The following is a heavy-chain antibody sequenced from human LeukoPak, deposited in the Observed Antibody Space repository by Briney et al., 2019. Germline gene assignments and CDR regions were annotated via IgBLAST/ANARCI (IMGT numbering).Heavy chain of an antibody. CDR3: ARDQGWQQFDY. CDR2: IKEDGSET. V-gene: IGHV3-7*01. Sequence: GGSLRLSCAASEFTISNSWMTWVRQAPGKGLERVANIKEDGSETYYVDSVKGRFTISRDNAKNSMYLEMNSLRAEDTAVYYCARDQGWQQFDYWGQGTLVTVSS. D-gene: IGHD5-24*01. J-gene: IGHJ4*02. CDR1: EFTISNSW.